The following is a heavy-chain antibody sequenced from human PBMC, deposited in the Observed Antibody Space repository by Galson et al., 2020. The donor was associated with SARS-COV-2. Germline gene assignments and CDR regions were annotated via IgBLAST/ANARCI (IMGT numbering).Heavy chain of an antibody. CDR3: ARTSGELDI. D-gene: IGHD1-1*01. CDR2: IYHSGTT. Sequence: SETLSLTCTVSGGSISTDGHFWTWIRQPPGQGLEWIGYIYHSGTTYYNPSLKSRLSFAVDRSRNQFSLTLRSVTAADTAVYFCARTSGELDIWGRGTMVTVSS. J-gene: IGHJ3*02. V-gene: IGHV4-31*03. CDR1: GGSISTDGHF.